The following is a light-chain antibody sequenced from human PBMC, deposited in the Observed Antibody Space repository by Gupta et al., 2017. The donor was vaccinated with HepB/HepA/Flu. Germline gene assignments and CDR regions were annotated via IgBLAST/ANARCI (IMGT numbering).Light chain of an antibody. CDR2: QDT. J-gene: IGLJ2*01. CDR3: QAGDSNTVL. V-gene: IGLV3-1*01. CDR1: EVGNKY. Sequence: SSEPSPRPPVSVSPGQQASITCSGDEVGNKYACWYQQKPGQSPVLVIYQDTKRPAGIPERFSGSNSGNTATLTISGTQAMDEADYYCQAGDSNTVLFGRGTKPTVL.